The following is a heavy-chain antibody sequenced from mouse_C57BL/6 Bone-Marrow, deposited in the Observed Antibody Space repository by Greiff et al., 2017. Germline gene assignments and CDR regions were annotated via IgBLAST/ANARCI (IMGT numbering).Heavy chain of an antibody. D-gene: IGHD4-1*01. Sequence: VKLQQPGAELVMPGASVKLSCKASGYTFTSYWMHWVKQRPGQGLEWIGEIDPSDSYTNYNQKFKGKSTLTVDKSSSTAYMQLSSLTSEDSAVYYCARTGTRRYFDVWGTGTTVTVSS. CDR1: GYTFTSYW. CDR3: ARTGTRRYFDV. J-gene: IGHJ1*03. V-gene: IGHV1-69*01. CDR2: IDPSDSYT.